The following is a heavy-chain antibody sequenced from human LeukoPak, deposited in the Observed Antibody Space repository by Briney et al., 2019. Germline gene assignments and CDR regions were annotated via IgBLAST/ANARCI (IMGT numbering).Heavy chain of an antibody. Sequence: PGGSPRLSCAASGFTLSSYAMSWVRQAPGKGLEWVSAISGSGGSTYYADSVKGRFTISRDNSKNTLYLQMNSLRAEDTAVYYCAKAGGGNWNYDYYYYMDVWGKGTTVTVSS. J-gene: IGHJ6*03. CDR3: AKAGGGNWNYDYYYYMDV. V-gene: IGHV3-23*01. CDR2: ISGSGGST. D-gene: IGHD1-7*01. CDR1: GFTLSSYA.